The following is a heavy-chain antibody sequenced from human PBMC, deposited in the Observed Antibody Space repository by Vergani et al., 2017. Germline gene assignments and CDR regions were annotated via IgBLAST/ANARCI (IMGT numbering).Heavy chain of an antibody. D-gene: IGHD4-17*01. J-gene: IGHJ6*02. CDR2: VDPEDGET. V-gene: IGHV1-69-2*01. CDR1: GYNFTDHY. CDR3: STPQTVTTGGMEV. Sequence: EVQLVQSGAEVKKPGATMKISCKVSGYNFTDHYMHWVKQAPGKGLEWMGLVDPEDGETIYAEKFKVRVTIAADTSTDTAHLELSSLRSEDTAVYYCSTPQTVTTGGMEVWGQGTTVIVSS.